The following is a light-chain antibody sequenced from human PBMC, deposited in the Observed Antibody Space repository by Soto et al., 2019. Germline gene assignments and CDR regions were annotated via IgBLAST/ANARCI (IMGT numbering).Light chain of an antibody. V-gene: IGKV3-20*01. Sequence: DIVLTQSPGTLSLSPGERATLSCMASQSVSNNYLAWYQQKPGQALRLLIYGASNRATGIPDRFSGSGSGTDFTLTISRLEPEDIAVYYCHQSGISGTFGQGTKVDIK. J-gene: IGKJ1*01. CDR3: HQSGISGT. CDR1: QSVSNNY. CDR2: GAS.